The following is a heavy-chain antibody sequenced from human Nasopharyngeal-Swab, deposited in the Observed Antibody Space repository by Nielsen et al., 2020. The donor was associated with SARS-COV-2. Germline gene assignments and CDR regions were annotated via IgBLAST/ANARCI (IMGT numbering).Heavy chain of an antibody. J-gene: IGHJ4*02. D-gene: IGHD6-19*01. CDR2: AGGNDGST. CDR1: GFGFSAFA. CDR3: AKKYGTRGWYVGLDY. Sequence: GESLKISCAASGFGFSAFAMSWVRQAPGKGLEWVSAAGGNDGSTFYADSVRGRFTISRDNSKNTLYLQVNSLRAEDTALYYCAKKYGTRGWYVGLDYWGQGTQVTVSS. V-gene: IGHV3-23*01.